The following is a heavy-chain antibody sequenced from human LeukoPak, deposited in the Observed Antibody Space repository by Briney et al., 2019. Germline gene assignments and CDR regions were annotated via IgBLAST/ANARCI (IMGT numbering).Heavy chain of an antibody. CDR2: INPNSGGT. D-gene: IGHD3-22*01. CDR1: GYTFTSYA. V-gene: IGHV1-2*02. J-gene: IGHJ4*02. Sequence: ASVKVSCKASGYTFTSYAMNWVRQAPGQGLEWMGWINPNSGGTNYAQKFQGRVTMTRDTSISTAYMELSRLRSDDTAVYYCARCNYYYDSSGYYYYWGQGTLVTVSS. CDR3: ARCNYYYDSSGYYYY.